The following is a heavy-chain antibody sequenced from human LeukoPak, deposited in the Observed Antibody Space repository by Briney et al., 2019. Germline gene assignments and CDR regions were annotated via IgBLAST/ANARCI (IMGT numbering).Heavy chain of an antibody. D-gene: IGHD2-15*01. CDR3: ARGRGVVVVAATWVFDY. V-gene: IGHV4-59*12. J-gene: IGHJ4*02. CDR2: IYYSGST. CDR1: GGSFSTYY. Sequence: SETLSLTCTVSGGSFSTYYWSWIRQPPGKGLEWIGYIYYSGSTNYNPSLKSRVTLSVDTSKNQFSLKLSSVTAADTAVYYCARGRGVVVVAATWVFDYWGQGTLVTVSS.